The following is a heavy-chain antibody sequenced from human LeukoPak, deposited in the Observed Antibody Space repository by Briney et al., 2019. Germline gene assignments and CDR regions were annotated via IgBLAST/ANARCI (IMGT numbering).Heavy chain of an antibody. Sequence: TGGSLRLSCAASGCTFSSYDMHWVRQATGKGLEWVSAIGTAGDTYYPGSVKGRFTISRENAKNSLYLQMNSLRAGDTAVYYCARGGGNKKDYYYGMDVWGQGTTVTVSS. CDR1: GCTFSSYD. V-gene: IGHV3-13*01. D-gene: IGHD4-23*01. CDR2: IGTAGDT. CDR3: ARGGGNKKDYYYGMDV. J-gene: IGHJ6*02.